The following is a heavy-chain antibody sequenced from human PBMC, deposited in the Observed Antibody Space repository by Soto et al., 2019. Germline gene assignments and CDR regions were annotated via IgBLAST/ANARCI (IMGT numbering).Heavy chain of an antibody. CDR2: TYYRSKWYN. CDR1: GDSVSTNRAA. Sequence: SLNCAISGDSVSTNRAAWNWIRQSPSRGLEWLGSTYYRSKWYNDYAVSVKSRITINPDTSKNQFSLQLNSVTPEDTAVYYCAREGIAAAGMVGWFDPWGQGTLVTVYS. V-gene: IGHV6-1*01. D-gene: IGHD6-13*01. J-gene: IGHJ5*02. CDR3: AREGIAAAGMVGWFDP.